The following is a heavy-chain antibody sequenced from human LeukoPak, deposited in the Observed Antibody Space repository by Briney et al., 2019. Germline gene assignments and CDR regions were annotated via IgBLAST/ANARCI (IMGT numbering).Heavy chain of an antibody. J-gene: IGHJ4*02. CDR1: GYTFTSYD. V-gene: IGHV1-3*01. Sequence: ASVKVSCKASGYTFTSYDINWVRQAPGQGLEWMGWINAGNGNTKYSQKFQGRVTITRDTSASTAYMELSSLRSEDTAVYYCARDGGSSTTYDYWGQGTLVTVSS. D-gene: IGHD6-13*01. CDR3: ARDGGSSTTYDY. CDR2: INAGNGNT.